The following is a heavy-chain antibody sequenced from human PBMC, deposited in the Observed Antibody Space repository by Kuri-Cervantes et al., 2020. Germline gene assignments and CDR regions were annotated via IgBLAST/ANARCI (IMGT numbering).Heavy chain of an antibody. Sequence: GGSLRLSCQGSGYSFANFWIGWVRQMPGKGLEWMGIIFPADSDTRYSPSFQGQVTISADKSISTAYLQWSSLKASDTAMYYCALYSSSSGSHDSDYWGQGTLVTVSS. D-gene: IGHD6-6*01. V-gene: IGHV5-51*01. CDR2: IFPADSDT. J-gene: IGHJ4*02. CDR3: ALYSSSSGSHDSDY. CDR1: GYSFANFW.